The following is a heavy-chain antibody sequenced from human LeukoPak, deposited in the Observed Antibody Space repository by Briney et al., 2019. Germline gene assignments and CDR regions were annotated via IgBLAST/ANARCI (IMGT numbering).Heavy chain of an antibody. CDR3: ARDARFTYDSSGYFPDY. J-gene: IGHJ4*02. Sequence: PGGSLRLSCAASGFTFSSYSMNWVRQAPGKGLEWVSSISSSSSYIYYADLVKGRFTISRDNAKNSLYLQMNSLRAEDTAVYYCARDARFTYDSSGYFPDYWGQGTLVTVSS. V-gene: IGHV3-21*01. CDR2: ISSSSSYI. CDR1: GFTFSSYS. D-gene: IGHD3-22*01.